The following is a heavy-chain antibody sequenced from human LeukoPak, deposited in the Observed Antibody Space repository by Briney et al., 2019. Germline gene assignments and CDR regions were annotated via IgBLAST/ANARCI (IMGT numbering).Heavy chain of an antibody. V-gene: IGHV3-66*01. D-gene: IGHD3-10*01. J-gene: IGHJ4*02. Sequence: GGSLRLSCAASGFTVSSNYMSWVRQAPGKGLEWVSVIYSGGSTYYADSVKGRFTISRDISKNTLYLQMNSLRAEDTAVYYCARDRLSYGSGSWYFDYWGQGTLVTVSS. CDR1: GFTVSSNY. CDR3: ARDRLSYGSGSWYFDY. CDR2: IYSGGST.